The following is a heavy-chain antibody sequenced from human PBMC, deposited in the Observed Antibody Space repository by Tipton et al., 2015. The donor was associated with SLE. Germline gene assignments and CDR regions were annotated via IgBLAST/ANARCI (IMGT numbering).Heavy chain of an antibody. CDR3: GRGQLRWLQS. Sequence: TLSLTCTVSGGSISSGGYFWSWVRQHPGKGLEWIGYIYYSGTTYYNPSLSSRVSISIDRSKNQFSLKLNSVTAADSAVYYCGRGQLRWLQSWGQGALVTVSS. CDR2: IYYSGTT. V-gene: IGHV4-31*03. CDR1: GGSISSGGYF. D-gene: IGHD5-24*01. J-gene: IGHJ5*02.